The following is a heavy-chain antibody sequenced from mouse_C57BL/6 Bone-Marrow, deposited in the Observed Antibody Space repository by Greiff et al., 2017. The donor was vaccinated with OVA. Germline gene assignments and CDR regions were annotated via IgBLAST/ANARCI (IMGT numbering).Heavy chain of an antibody. V-gene: IGHV1-22*01. Sequence: EVQLQQSGPELVKPGASVKMSCKASGYTFTDYNMHWVKQSHGKSLEWIGYINPNNGGTSYNQKFKGKATLTVNKSSSTAYMELRSLTSEDSAVYYCARDYDYDVDYYAMDYWGQGTSVTVSS. CDR1: GYTFTDYN. CDR2: INPNNGGT. D-gene: IGHD2-4*01. J-gene: IGHJ4*01. CDR3: ARDYDYDVDYYAMDY.